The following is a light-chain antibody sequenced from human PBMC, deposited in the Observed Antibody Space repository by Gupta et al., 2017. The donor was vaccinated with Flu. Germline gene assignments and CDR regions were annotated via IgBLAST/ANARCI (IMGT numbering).Light chain of an antibody. V-gene: IGKV3-15*01. CDR3: QHYNNWPPYT. Sequence: EIVMTQSPATLSVSPGERATLSCRASQSISTNLAWYQQKPGQPPSLLIYGASTRATGIPARFSGSGSGTEFTLTIRSLQSEDFAVYYCQHYNNWPPYTFGQGTKLEIK. J-gene: IGKJ2*01. CDR2: GAS. CDR1: QSISTN.